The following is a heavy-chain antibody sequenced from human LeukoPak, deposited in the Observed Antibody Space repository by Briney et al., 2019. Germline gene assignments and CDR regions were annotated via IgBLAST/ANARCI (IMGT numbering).Heavy chain of an antibody. Sequence: SVKVSCKASGGTFSSYSISWVRQAPGQGLEWMGGIIPIFDTADYAQKFQGRVTITADESTSTAYMELRSLRSDDTAVYYCARDYEQQLANWFDPWGQGTLVTVSS. V-gene: IGHV1-69*01. J-gene: IGHJ5*02. CDR3: ARDYEQQLANWFDP. CDR1: GGTFSSYS. CDR2: IIPIFDTA. D-gene: IGHD6-13*01.